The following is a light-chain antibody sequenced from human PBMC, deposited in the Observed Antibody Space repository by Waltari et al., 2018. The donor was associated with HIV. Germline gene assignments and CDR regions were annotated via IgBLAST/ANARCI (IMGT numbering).Light chain of an antibody. Sequence: ISCSGSSSNIGSNIVNWYQQLPGAAPKLLIYTNDQRPSGVPDRFSGSKSGTSASLAISGLQSADEADYYCAAWDDSLNGMFGGGTKLTVL. J-gene: IGLJ3*02. CDR1: SSNIGSNI. V-gene: IGLV1-44*01. CDR2: TND. CDR3: AAWDDSLNGM.